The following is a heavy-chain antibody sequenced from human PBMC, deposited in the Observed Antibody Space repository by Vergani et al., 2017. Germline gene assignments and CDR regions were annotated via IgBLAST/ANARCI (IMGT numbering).Heavy chain of an antibody. V-gene: IGHV2-5*02. D-gene: IGHD2-2*01. J-gene: IGHJ5*02. Sequence: QITLKESGPTLVKPTQTLTLTCTFSGFSLSTSGVGVGWIRQPPGKALEWLALIYWDDDKRYSPSLKSRLTITKDTSKNQVVLTMTNMDPVDTATYYCAHRGYCSSTSCYAPWFDPWGQGTLVTVSS. CDR1: GFSLSTSGVG. CDR3: AHRGYCSSTSCYAPWFDP. CDR2: IYWDDDK.